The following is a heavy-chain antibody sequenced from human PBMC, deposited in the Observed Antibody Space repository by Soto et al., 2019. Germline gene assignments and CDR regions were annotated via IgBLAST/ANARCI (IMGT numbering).Heavy chain of an antibody. CDR3: AKGSRDRRSYHLFFDY. D-gene: IGHD3-22*01. CDR1: GFTFSNYG. CDR2: IRGSGADK. Sequence: EVQLVESGGGLVQPGGSLRLSCAASGFTFSNYGMSWVRQAPGKGLEWVSAIRGSGADKNYADSVKGRFTISRDNSKITLCLQMNSLRAEDTAVYYCAKGSRDRRSYHLFFDYWGKGTLVTVSS. V-gene: IGHV3-23*04. J-gene: IGHJ4*02.